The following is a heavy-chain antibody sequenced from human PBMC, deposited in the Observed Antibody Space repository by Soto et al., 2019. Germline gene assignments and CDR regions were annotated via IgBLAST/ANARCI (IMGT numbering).Heavy chain of an antibody. CDR2: ISAYNGNT. CDR1: GYTFTSYG. D-gene: IGHD3-3*01. Sequence: ASVKVSCKASGYTFTSYGISWVRQAPGQGLEWMGWISAYNGNTNYAQKLQGRVTMTTDTSTSTAYMELRSLRSDDTAVYYCARDNRYFWSGYYTYYFDYWGQGTLVTVSS. V-gene: IGHV1-18*01. J-gene: IGHJ4*02. CDR3: ARDNRYFWSGYYTYYFDY.